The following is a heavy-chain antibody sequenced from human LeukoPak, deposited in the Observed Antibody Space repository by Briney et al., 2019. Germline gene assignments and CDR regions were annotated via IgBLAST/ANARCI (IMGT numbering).Heavy chain of an antibody. CDR3: ARAWGSSGVYYFDY. CDR2: IYCAGST. CDR1: GXSISSNTYY. D-gene: IGHD6-19*01. J-gene: IGHJ4*02. Sequence: PSETLSLTCTVSGXSISSNTYYWVWIRQPPGKGLEFIGSIYCAGSTYLNPSLKSRVTILVDAFKNQFSLKLTSVTAADTAVYYCARAWGSSGVYYFDYWGQGSLVTVSS. V-gene: IGHV4-39*01.